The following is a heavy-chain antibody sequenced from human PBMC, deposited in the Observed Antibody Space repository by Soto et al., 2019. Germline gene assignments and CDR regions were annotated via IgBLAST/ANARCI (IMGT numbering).Heavy chain of an antibody. CDR2: ISGSGGST. D-gene: IGHD6-19*01. CDR3: AKDPDPAVAGYIDY. CDR1: GFTFSSYA. V-gene: IGHV3-23*01. J-gene: IGHJ4*02. Sequence: PGGSLRLSCAASGFTFSSYAMSWVRQAPGKGLEWVSAISGSGGSTYYADSVKGRFTISRDNSKNTLYLQMNSLRAEDTAVYYCAKDPDPAVAGYIDYWGQGTLVTVSS.